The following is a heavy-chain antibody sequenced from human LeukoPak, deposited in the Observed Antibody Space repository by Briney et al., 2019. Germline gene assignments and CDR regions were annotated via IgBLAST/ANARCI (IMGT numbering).Heavy chain of an antibody. V-gene: IGHV4-59*08. D-gene: IGHD1-14*01. Sequence: SETLSLTCTVSGGSISSYYWSWIRQPPGKGLEWIGYIYYSGSTNYNPSLKSRVTISVDTSKNQFSLKLSSVTAADTAVYYCAIHDPDHYGMDVWGQGTTVTVSS. J-gene: IGHJ6*02. CDR3: AIHDPDHYGMDV. CDR1: GGSISSYY. CDR2: IYYSGST.